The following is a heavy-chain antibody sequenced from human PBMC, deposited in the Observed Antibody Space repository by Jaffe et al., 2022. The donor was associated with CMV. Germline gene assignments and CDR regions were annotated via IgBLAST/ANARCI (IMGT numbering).Heavy chain of an antibody. J-gene: IGHJ6*03. CDR3: ARLGRDIVEMATISYYYYYMDV. D-gene: IGHD5-12*01. CDR1: GYSFTSYW. V-gene: IGHV5-51*01. CDR2: IYPGDSDT. Sequence: EVQLVQSGAEVKKPGESLKISCKGSGYSFTSYWIGWVRQMPGKGLEWMGIIYPGDSDTRYSPSFQGQVTISADKSISTAYLQWSSLKASDTAMYYCARLGRDIVEMATISYYYYYMDVWGKGTTVTVSS.